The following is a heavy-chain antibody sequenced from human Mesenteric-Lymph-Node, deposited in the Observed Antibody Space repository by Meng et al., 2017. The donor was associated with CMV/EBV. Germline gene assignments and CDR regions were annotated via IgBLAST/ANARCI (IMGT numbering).Heavy chain of an antibody. V-gene: IGHV3-30*02. CDR2: IRYDGSNE. D-gene: IGHD6-6*01. J-gene: IGHJ4*02. Sequence: GESLKISCAASGFSFSSYGMSWVRQAPGKGLEWVTFIRYDGSNEYYADSVKGRFTISKDNAKSTLYLEMNSLRAEDTAVYYCAKISSTSFGDYWGKGTLVTVSS. CDR1: GFSFSSYG. CDR3: AKISSTSFGDY.